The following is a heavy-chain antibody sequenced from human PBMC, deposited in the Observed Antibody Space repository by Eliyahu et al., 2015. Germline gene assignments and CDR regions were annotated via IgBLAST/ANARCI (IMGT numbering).Heavy chain of an antibody. CDR3: AKVGWPRSLRGGGFDI. Sequence: QVHLVESGGGVVXPGRSLRLSCAASGFTSESHGSACVRQAPGKGLEWVAVISYHANDIYYADSVKGRFTISRDNSKNTVDLQMNSLRPEDTAVYYCAKVGWPRSLRGGGFDIWGQGTMVTVSS. CDR1: GFTSESHG. J-gene: IGHJ3*02. V-gene: IGHV3-30*18. D-gene: IGHD2-15*01. CDR2: ISYHANDI.